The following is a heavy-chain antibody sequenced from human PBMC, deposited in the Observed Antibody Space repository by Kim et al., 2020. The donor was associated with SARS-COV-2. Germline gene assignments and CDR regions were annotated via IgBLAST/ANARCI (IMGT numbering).Heavy chain of an antibody. CDR1: GFTFSSYE. D-gene: IGHD3-22*01. Sequence: GGSLRLSCAASGFTFSSYEMNWVRQAPGKGLEWVSYISSSGSTIYYADSVKGRFTISRDNAKNSLYLQMNSLRAEDTAVYYCARDHNYDSSGYYYGYYYYMDVWGKGTTVTVSS. CDR2: ISSSGSTI. V-gene: IGHV3-48*03. CDR3: ARDHNYDSSGYYYGYYYYMDV. J-gene: IGHJ6*03.